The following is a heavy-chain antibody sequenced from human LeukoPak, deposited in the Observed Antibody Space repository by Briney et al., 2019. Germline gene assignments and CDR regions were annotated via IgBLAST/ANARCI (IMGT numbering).Heavy chain of an antibody. CDR2: IYYSGST. CDR3: ARDTPPYYDFWSGRMDV. V-gene: IGHV4-31*03. CDR1: GGSISSGGYY. D-gene: IGHD3-3*01. Sequence: SETLSLTCTVSGGSISSGGYYWSWIRQHPGKGLEWIWYIYYSGSTYYNPSLKSRVTISVDTSKNQFSLKLSSVTAADTAVYYCARDTPPYYDFWSGRMDVWGQGTTVTVSS. J-gene: IGHJ6*02.